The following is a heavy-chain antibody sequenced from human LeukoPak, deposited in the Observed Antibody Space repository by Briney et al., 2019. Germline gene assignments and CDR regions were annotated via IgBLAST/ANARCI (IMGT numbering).Heavy chain of an antibody. J-gene: IGHJ4*02. V-gene: IGHV3-11*01. Sequence: GGSLRLSCAVSGFIFSGYDMSWIRQSPERGLEWVAYISDSGSGVYHVDSVRGRFTVSRDNTKNSLYLQMNSLRVEDTAIYYCARQRYWGQGTLVTVSS. CDR2: ISDSGSGV. D-gene: IGHD3-16*02. CDR3: ARQRY. CDR1: GFIFSGYD.